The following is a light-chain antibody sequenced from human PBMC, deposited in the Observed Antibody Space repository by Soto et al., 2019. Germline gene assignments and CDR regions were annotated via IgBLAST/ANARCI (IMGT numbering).Light chain of an antibody. CDR2: EVS. Sequence: QSVLTQPASVSGSPGQSITISCTGTTSDVGRYNYVSWYQQHPGTAPKLMIYEVSNRPSGVSNRFSGSKSGNTASLTISGLQAEDEADYYCSSYTSSSTKVFGTGTKVTVL. CDR3: SSYTSSSTKV. J-gene: IGLJ1*01. V-gene: IGLV2-14*01. CDR1: TSDVGRYNY.